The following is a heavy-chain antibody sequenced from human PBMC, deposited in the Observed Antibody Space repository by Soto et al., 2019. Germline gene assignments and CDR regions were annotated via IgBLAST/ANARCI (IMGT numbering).Heavy chain of an antibody. V-gene: IGHV3-11*01. CDR2: ISSSGSTM. CDR1: GFTFSDYY. Sequence: GGSLRLSCAASGFTFSDYYMSWIRQAPGKGLEWVSYISSSGSTMYYADSVKGRFTISRDNAKNSLSLQMNSLRAEDTAVYYCARKRRDAYYYKNWGHGTLVTVSS. D-gene: IGHD5-12*01. CDR3: ARKRRDAYYYKN. J-gene: IGHJ4*01.